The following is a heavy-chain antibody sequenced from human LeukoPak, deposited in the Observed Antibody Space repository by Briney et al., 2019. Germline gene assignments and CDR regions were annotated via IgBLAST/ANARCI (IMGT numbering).Heavy chain of an antibody. CDR2: ISAYNGNT. D-gene: IGHD2-2*01. CDR1: RYTFTSYG. J-gene: IGHJ3*02. CDR3: ARNDIVVVPAAKHSDAFDI. V-gene: IGHV1-18*01. Sequence: ASVKVSCKASRYTFTSYGISWVRQAPGQGLEWMGWISAYNGNTNYAQKLQGRVTMTTDTSTSTAYMELRSLRSDDTAVYYCARNDIVVVPAAKHSDAFDIWGQGTMVTVSS.